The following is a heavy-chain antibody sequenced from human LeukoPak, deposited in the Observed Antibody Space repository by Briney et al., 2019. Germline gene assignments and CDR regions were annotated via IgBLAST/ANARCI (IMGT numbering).Heavy chain of an antibody. Sequence: ASVKVSCKASGYTFTSYGISWVRQAPGQGLEWMGWISAYNGNTNYAQKLQGSVTMTTDTSTSTAYMELRSLRSDDTAVYYCARDPGYDFWSGYYTEWGQGTLVTVSS. D-gene: IGHD3-3*01. CDR2: ISAYNGNT. CDR1: GYTFTSYG. CDR3: ARDPGYDFWSGYYTE. J-gene: IGHJ4*02. V-gene: IGHV1-18*01.